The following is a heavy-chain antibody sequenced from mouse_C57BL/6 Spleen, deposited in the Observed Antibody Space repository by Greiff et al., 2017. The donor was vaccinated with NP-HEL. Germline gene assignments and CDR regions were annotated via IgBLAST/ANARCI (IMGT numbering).Heavy chain of an antibody. CDR3: ARHWDENFDY. Sequence: EVKLVESGGGLVKPGGSLKLSCAASGFTFSDYGMHWVRQAPEKGLEWVAYISSGSSTIYYADTVKGRFTISRDNAKNTLFLQMTSLRSEDTAMYYCARHWDENFDYWGQGTTRTVSS. D-gene: IGHD4-1*01. CDR2: ISSGSSTI. J-gene: IGHJ2*01. V-gene: IGHV5-17*01. CDR1: GFTFSDYG.